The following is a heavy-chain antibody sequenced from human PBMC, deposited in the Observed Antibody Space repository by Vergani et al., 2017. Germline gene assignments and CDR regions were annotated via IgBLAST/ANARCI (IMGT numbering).Heavy chain of an antibody. D-gene: IGHD3-22*01. Sequence: EVQLLESGGGLVQPGGSLRLSCAASGFTFSSYAMSWVRQAPGKGLEWVSASSGSGGSTYYADSVKGRFTISRDNSKNTLYLQMNSLRAEDTAVYYCAKDKSPSYYDSSGPTSVWGQGTLVTVSS. CDR1: GFTFSSYA. CDR3: AKDKSPSYYDSSGPTSV. J-gene: IGHJ4*02. CDR2: SSGSGGST. V-gene: IGHV3-23*01.